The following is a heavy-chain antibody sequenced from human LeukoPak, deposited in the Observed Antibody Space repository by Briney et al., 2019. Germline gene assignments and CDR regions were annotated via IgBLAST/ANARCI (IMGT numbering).Heavy chain of an antibody. V-gene: IGHV4-4*07. CDR1: GGSINFYY. D-gene: IGHD6-13*01. CDR2: IYSTGST. Sequence: TPSETLSLTCTVSGGSINFYYWSWIRQPAGKGLEWIGRIYSTGSTNYSPSLKSRVTMSVDKSKNQFSLNLSSVTAADTAVYYCARGIADPYSFDSWGQGTLVTVYS. CDR3: ARGIADPYSFDS. J-gene: IGHJ4*02.